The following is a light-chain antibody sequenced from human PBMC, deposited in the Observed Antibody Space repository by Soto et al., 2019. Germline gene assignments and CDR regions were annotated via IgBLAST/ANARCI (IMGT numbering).Light chain of an antibody. CDR3: QQYYNYST. CDR2: DAS. Sequence: IQMTQSHSTLPASVGDRFTITCRASQTISSWLAWYQQKPGKAPDLLIYDASRLAGGVPSRFSGSESGTEFTLTIGSLQPDDFATYFCQQYYNYSTFGQGTMVDIK. V-gene: IGKV1-5*01. J-gene: IGKJ1*01. CDR1: QTISSW.